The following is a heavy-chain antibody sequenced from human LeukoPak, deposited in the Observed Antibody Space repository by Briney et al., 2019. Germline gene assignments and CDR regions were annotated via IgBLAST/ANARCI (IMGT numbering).Heavy chain of an antibody. J-gene: IGHJ4*02. V-gene: IGHV3-23*01. D-gene: IGHD6-13*01. CDR3: AKSGSIAAAGFDY. CDR2: ISGSGGST. CDR1: GFTFSSYG. Sequence: GGTLRLSCAASGFTFSSYGMSWVRQAPGKGLEWVSGISGSGGSTYYADSVKGRFTISRDNSKNTLYLQMNSLRAEDTAVYYCAKSGSIAAAGFDYWGQGTLVTVSS.